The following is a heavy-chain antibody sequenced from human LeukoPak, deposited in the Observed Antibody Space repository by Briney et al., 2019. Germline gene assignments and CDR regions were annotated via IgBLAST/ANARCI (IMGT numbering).Heavy chain of an antibody. CDR3: AREGVATAGTAYDY. CDR1: GFVVSDNY. V-gene: IGHV3-66*01. Sequence: GGSLRLSCAASGFVVSDNYISWVRQAPGKGLEWISIIYSGNNTSYTDSVKGRFIISRDNSKNMVYPQMNSLRPEDTAVYYCAREGVATAGTAYDYWGRGTLVTVSS. D-gene: IGHD6-13*01. J-gene: IGHJ4*02. CDR2: IYSGNNT.